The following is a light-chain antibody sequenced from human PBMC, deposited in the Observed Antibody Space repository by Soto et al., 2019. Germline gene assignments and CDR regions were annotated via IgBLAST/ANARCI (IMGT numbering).Light chain of an antibody. J-gene: IGKJ3*01. Sequence: DIQMTQSPSSLSTSVGDRVTLTCRASQNISNYLNWYQQKPGKAPNLLIYAASSLQSGVPSSFSGSGSGTDFTLTISSLQPEDFATYYCQQSYSTPFTFGPGTKVDIK. CDR3: QQSYSTPFT. V-gene: IGKV1-39*01. CDR1: QNISNY. CDR2: AAS.